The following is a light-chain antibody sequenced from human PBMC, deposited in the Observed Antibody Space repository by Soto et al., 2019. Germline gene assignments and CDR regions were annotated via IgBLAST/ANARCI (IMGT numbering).Light chain of an antibody. V-gene: IGKV3-20*01. Sequence: IVLTQSPGTLSLSPGDRATLSCRASQSVSSDYLAWYQQKPGQAPRLLIYGASRGAAGIPDRFSGSGSGTDFTLTIGRLEPEDFAVYFGQQYGRSPKFTFGRGTKLEVK. CDR3: QQYGRSPKFT. CDR2: GAS. CDR1: QSVSSDY. J-gene: IGKJ2*01.